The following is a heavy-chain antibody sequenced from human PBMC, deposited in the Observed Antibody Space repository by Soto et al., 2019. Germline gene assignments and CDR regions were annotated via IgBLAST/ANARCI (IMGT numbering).Heavy chain of an antibody. CDR2: IYYSGST. CDR3: ARDTPYGSGSYWWFDP. CDR1: GGSISSSNW. V-gene: IGHV4-30-4*01. D-gene: IGHD3-10*01. J-gene: IGHJ5*02. Sequence: TSETLSLTCAVSGGSISSSNWRSWIRQPPGKGLEWIGYIYYSGSTYYNPSLKSRVTISVDTSKNQFSLKLSSVTAADTAVYYCARDTPYGSGSYWWFDPWGQGTLVTVSS.